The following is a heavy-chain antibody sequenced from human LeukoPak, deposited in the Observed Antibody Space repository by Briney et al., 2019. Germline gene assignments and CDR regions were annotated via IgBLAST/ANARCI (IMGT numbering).Heavy chain of an antibody. CDR1: AFTFSSYE. Sequence: PGWSLRLSCAASAFTFSSYEMDWVRQAPGKGLEWVSYISSGGTIYYADSVKVRFTISRDNAKNSLYLQMDSLRAEDTAVYYCARVSGKQSSSWYAFDIWGQGTMVTVSS. CDR2: ISSGGTI. CDR3: ARVSGKQSSSWYAFDI. V-gene: IGHV3-48*03. J-gene: IGHJ3*02. D-gene: IGHD6-13*01.